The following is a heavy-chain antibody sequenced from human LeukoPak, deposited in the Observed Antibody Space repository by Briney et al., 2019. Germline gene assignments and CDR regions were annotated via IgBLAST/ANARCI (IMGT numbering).Heavy chain of an antibody. J-gene: IGHJ5*02. CDR1: GYTLTGYY. Sequence: ASVKVSCKASGYTLTGYYMHRGRQAPGQGLEWMGWINPNSGGTNYAQKFQGRVTMTRDTSISTAYMELSRLRSDDTAVYYCARRWHPYMAGNWFDPWGQGTLVTVSS. CDR3: ARRWHPYMAGNWFDP. V-gene: IGHV1-2*02. D-gene: IGHD2-2*02. CDR2: INPNSGGT.